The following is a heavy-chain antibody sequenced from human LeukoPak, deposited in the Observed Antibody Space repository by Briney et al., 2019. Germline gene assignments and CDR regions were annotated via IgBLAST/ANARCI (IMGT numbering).Heavy chain of an antibody. D-gene: IGHD3-10*01. CDR1: GFTFSDYY. CDR2: ISSSGSTI. Sequence: GGSLRLSCAASGFTFSDYYMSWIRQAPGKGLEWVSYISSSGSTIYYADPVKGRFTISRDNAKNSLYLQMNSLRAEDTAVYYCARDRGSGSYSSWFDPWGQGTLVTVSS. V-gene: IGHV3-11*01. CDR3: ARDRGSGSYSSWFDP. J-gene: IGHJ5*02.